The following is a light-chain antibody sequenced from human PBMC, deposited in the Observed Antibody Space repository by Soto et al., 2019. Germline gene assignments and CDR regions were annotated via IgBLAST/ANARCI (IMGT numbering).Light chain of an antibody. J-gene: IGKJ2*01. V-gene: IGKV1-39*01. CDR3: QQSYRTPPT. CDR1: QYISNY. CDR2: TAS. Sequence: DIKMTQSPSSLSASVGDRVTITCRASQYISNYLNWYQQKSGTAPKLLIHTASTLQSGVPSRFSGRRSGPDFTRTISSVQPDDFAIYFCQQSYRTPPTFGQGTTLEIK.